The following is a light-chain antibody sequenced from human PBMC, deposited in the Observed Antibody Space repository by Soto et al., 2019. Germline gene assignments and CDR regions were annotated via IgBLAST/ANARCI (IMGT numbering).Light chain of an antibody. CDR2: DVN. CDR1: SNDVGAYNY. V-gene: IGLV2-11*01. CDR3: CSYAGRPYV. J-gene: IGLJ1*01. Sequence: QSPLTQPRSVSGSPGQSVTISCAGTSNDVGAYNYVSWYQQHPGKAPQLIIYDVNKRPSGVPDRFSGSKSGNTASLTISGLQAEDEADYYCCSYAGRPYVFGTGTKLTVL.